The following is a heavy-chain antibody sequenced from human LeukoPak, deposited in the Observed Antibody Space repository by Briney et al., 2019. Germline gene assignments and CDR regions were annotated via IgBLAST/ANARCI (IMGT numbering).Heavy chain of an antibody. V-gene: IGHV4-34*01. CDR1: GGSFSGYY. J-gene: IGHJ4*02. Sequence: SETLSLTCAVYGGSFSGYYWSWIRQPPGKGLEWIGEINHSGSTNYNPSLKSRVTISVDTSKNQFSLKLSSVTAADTAVYYCARGHDPRGYYFDYWGQGTLVTVSS. CDR2: INHSGST. D-gene: IGHD1-26*01. CDR3: ARGHDPRGYYFDY.